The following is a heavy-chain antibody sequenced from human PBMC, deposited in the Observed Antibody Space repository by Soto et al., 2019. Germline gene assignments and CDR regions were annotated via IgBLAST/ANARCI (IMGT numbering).Heavy chain of an antibody. D-gene: IGHD2-15*01. CDR2: IYWDDDE. J-gene: IGHJ4*02. V-gene: IGHV2-5*02. CDR1: GFSLSTSGVG. CDR3: ARRLGCSGGSCYSGKRPFDS. Sequence: QITLKESGPTLVKPTQTLTLTCTFSGFSLSTSGVGVGWIRQPPGKALEWLALIYWDDDERHSPSLKSRLTITKDTSKNQVVLTMTNMDPVDTATDYCARRLGCSGGSCYSGKRPFDSWGQGTLVTVSS.